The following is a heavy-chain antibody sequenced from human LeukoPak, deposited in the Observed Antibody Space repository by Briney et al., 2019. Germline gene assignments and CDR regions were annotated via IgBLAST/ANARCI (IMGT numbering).Heavy chain of an antibody. CDR2: IYTTGRA. D-gene: IGHD1-26*01. J-gene: IGHJ4*02. V-gene: IGHV4-4*07. CDR1: SGSINSYY. CDR3: ARHGYTASYFFLDY. Sequence: PSETLSLTCSVSSGSINSYYWGWVRQPAGRGLEWIGRIYTTGRADYDPSLQSRVAMSIDTSQKQFSLNLKSVTAADTATYFCARHGYTASYFFLDYWSQGAPVTVSS.